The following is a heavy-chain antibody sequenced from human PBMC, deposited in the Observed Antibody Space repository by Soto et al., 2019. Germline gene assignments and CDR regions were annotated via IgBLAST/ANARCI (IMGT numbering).Heavy chain of an antibody. J-gene: IGHJ6*02. CDR3: ARAAXGXYYXSGIDV. Sequence: QVQLVQSGAEVKKPGASVKVSCXXSXXXXTSXGIXXXXQAXXQGLEWMGWISAYNGNTNYAQKLQGRVTMTTDTSTSTAYMELRSLRSDDTAVYYCARAAXGXYYXSGIDVWGQGTTVTVSS. D-gene: IGHD3-10*01. CDR2: ISAYNGNT. CDR1: XXXXTSXG. V-gene: IGHV1-18*01.